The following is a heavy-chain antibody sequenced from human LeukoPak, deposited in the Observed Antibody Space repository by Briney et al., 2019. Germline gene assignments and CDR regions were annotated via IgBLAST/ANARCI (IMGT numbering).Heavy chain of an antibody. Sequence: KSSETLSLTCAVYGGSFSGYYWSWIRQPPGKGLEWIGEINHSGSTNYNPSLKSRVTISVDTSKNQFPLKLSSVTAADTAVYYCARWAYDSSGYYPFDYWGQGTLVTVSS. CDR2: INHSGST. V-gene: IGHV4-34*01. J-gene: IGHJ4*02. CDR3: ARWAYDSSGYYPFDY. CDR1: GGSFSGYY. D-gene: IGHD3-22*01.